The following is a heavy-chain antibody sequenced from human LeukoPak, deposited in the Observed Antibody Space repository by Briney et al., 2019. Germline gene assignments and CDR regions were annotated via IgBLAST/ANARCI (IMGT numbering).Heavy chain of an antibody. J-gene: IGHJ4*02. CDR2: ISDSGSIT. D-gene: IGHD6-19*01. CDR1: GFAFSSLA. Sequence: GGSLRLSCAASGFAFSSLAMGWVRQAPGKGPECVSVISDSGSITYYADSVKGRFTISRDNSKNTLFLQMNSLGAEDTAVYYCAKDARRTNGWYFFDYWGQGTLVTVSS. CDR3: AKDARRTNGWYFFDY. V-gene: IGHV3-23*01.